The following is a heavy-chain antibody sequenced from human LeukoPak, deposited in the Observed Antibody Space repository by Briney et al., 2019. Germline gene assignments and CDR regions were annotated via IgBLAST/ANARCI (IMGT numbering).Heavy chain of an antibody. J-gene: IGHJ6*02. V-gene: IGHV1-46*01. CDR1: GYTFTSYY. CDR2: INPSGGST. Sequence: ASVKVSCKASGYTFTSYYMHWVRQAPGQGLEWMGIINPSGGSTSYAQKFQGRVTMTGDTSTSTVYMELSSLRSEDTAVYYCARDVLGRGPYYYYGMDVWGQGTTVTVSS. D-gene: IGHD3-10*02. CDR3: ARDVLGRGPYYYYGMDV.